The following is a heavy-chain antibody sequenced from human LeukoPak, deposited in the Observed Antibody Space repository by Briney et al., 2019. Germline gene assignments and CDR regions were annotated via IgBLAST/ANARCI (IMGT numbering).Heavy chain of an antibody. D-gene: IGHD5-18*01. V-gene: IGHV4-59*08. CDR1: GFTFSSYA. Sequence: GSLRLSCAASGFTFSSYAMSWVRQAPGKGLEWIGYIYYSGSTNYNPSLKSRVTISVDTSKNQFSLKLSSVTAADTAVYYCARRDTAMPRAFDIWGQGTMVTVSS. CDR2: IYYSGST. CDR3: ARRDTAMPRAFDI. J-gene: IGHJ3*02.